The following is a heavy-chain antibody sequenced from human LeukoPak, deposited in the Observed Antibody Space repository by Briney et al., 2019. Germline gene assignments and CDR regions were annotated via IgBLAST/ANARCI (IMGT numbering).Heavy chain of an antibody. D-gene: IGHD6-25*01. CDR1: GFTFSSYA. CDR2: ISGSGGST. J-gene: IGHJ6*02. V-gene: IGHV3-23*01. Sequence: GGSLRLSCAASGFTFSSYAMSWVRQAPGKGLEWVSAISGSGGSTYYADSVKGRFTISRDNSKNTLYLQMNSLRAEDTAVYYCAKDPPSPFLYSSERYYYYYYGMDVWGQGTTVTVSS. CDR3: AKDPPSPFLYSSERYYYYYYGMDV.